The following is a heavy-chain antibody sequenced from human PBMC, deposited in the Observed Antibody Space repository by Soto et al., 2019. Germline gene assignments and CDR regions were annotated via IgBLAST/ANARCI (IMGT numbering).Heavy chain of an antibody. CDR2: MQPSTGRT. D-gene: IGHD1-26*01. CDR1: GYSFTSLE. V-gene: IGHV1-8*01. CDR3: ARGVSAGVDY. Sequence: ASVKVSCKASGYSFTSLEINWVRQTAGQGLEWMGWMQPSTGRTGYAQKFQGRVTMTRDTSIHTAYMELPTLTSDDTAFYYCARGVSAGVDYWGQGTLVTVSS. J-gene: IGHJ4*02.